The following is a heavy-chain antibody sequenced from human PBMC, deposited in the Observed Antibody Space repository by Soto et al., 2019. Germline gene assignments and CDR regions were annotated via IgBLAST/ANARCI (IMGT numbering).Heavy chain of an antibody. CDR1: GFDFNIYG. Sequence: SCAASGFDFNIYGMSWVRQAPGKGLEWISSIGGGDTYYADSVKGRFIISRDNSKSTVYLHMSSLRAEDTALYYCARDAIAGNRLWDYFGHWGQGTLVTVSS. D-gene: IGHD2-21*01. CDR2: IGGGDT. CDR3: ARDAIAGNRLWDYFGH. J-gene: IGHJ4*02. V-gene: IGHV3-23*01.